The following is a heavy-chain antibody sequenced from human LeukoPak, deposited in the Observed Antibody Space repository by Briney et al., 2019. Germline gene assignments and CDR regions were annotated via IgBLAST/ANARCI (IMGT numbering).Heavy chain of an antibody. Sequence: SVKVSCKASGYTFSSYGIGRVRQAPGQGLEWMGRIIPILGIANYAQKFQGRVTITADKSTSTAYMELSSLRSEDTAVYYCARVYCSGGSCYSLDIWGQGTMVTVSS. J-gene: IGHJ3*02. D-gene: IGHD2-15*01. CDR3: ARVYCSGGSCYSLDI. CDR2: IIPILGIA. CDR1: GYTFSSYG. V-gene: IGHV1-69*04.